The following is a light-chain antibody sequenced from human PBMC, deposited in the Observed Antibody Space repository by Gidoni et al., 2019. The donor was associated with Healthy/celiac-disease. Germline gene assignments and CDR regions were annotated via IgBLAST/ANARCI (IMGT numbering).Light chain of an antibody. CDR1: SSDVGSYNL. J-gene: IGLJ2*01. CDR2: EGS. V-gene: IGLV2-23*01. CDR3: CSYAGSSTPVV. Sequence: PGQSITISCTGTSSDVGSYNLVSWYQQHPGKAPKLMIYEGSKRPSGVSNRFSGSKSGNTASLTISGLQAEDEADYYCCSYAGSSTPVVFGGGTKLTVL.